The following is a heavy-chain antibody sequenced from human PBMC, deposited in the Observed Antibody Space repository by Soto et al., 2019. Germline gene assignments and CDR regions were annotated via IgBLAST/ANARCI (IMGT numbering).Heavy chain of an antibody. V-gene: IGHV1-18*04. CDR2: ISAYNGNT. CDR1: GYTFTSYS. J-gene: IGHJ5*02. CDR3: ARCPDSSRWYCPPAQFDP. D-gene: IGHD6-13*01. Sequence: VPVKVSCRASGYTFTSYSTSRVRQAPGQGLEWMGWISAYNGNTNYAQKLQGRVTMTTDTSTRTAYMELRSLRSDDTAVYYCARCPDSSRWYCPPAQFDPWGQGTLVTVPS.